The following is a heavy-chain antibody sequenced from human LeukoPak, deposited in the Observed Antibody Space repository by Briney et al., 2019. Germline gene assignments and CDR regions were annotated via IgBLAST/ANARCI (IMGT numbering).Heavy chain of an antibody. CDR3: ARERQQLRYFDY. CDR2: IKQDGSEIHL. J-gene: IGHJ4*02. V-gene: IGHV3-7*01. Sequence: PGGSLRLSCAASGFTFSSHWMTWVRQAPGEGLEFVANIKQDGSEIHLNYADSVKGRFTVSRDDAKNSLYLQMNSLRAEDTALYYCARERQQLRYFDYWGPGTLVTVSS. D-gene: IGHD6-13*01. CDR1: GFTFSSHW.